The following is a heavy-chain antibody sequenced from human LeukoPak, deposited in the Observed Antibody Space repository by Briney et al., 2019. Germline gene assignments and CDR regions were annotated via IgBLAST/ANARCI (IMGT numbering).Heavy chain of an antibody. CDR1: GYTFTGYY. J-gene: IGHJ6*03. V-gene: IGHV1-46*01. CDR2: INPSGGSA. Sequence: ASVKVSCKASGYTFTGYYMHWVRQAPGQGLEWMGIINPSGGSASYAQKFQGRVTMTRDTSTSTVYMELSSLRSEDTAVYYCARINSEAYCSSTRCSGYNYYYYMDVWGKGTTVTVSS. CDR3: ARINSEAYCSSTRCSGYNYYYYMDV. D-gene: IGHD2-2*01.